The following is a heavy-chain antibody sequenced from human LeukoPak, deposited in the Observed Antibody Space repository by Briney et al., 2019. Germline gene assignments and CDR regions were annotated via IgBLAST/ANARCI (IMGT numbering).Heavy chain of an antibody. D-gene: IGHD2-2*01. V-gene: IGHV3-33*01. CDR3: AASLPNIVVVPATKGPFGY. Sequence: GGSLRLSCAASGFTFRSYGMHWVRQAPGKGLEWVAVIWYDGSNKYYADSVKGRFTISRDNSKNTLYLQMNSLRAEDTAVYYCAASLPNIVVVPATKGPFGYWGQGALVTVSS. CDR2: IWYDGSNK. J-gene: IGHJ4*02. CDR1: GFTFRSYG.